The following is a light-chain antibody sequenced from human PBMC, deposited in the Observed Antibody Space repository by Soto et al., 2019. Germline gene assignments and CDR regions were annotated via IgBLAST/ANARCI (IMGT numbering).Light chain of an antibody. CDR1: QSVGNTY. CDR3: QQYGSSLYT. Sequence: EIVLTQSPGTLSLSPGERATLSCRASQSVGNTYLAWYQQKPGQAPRLLIYGASSRATGIPDRFSGSGSGTDFTLTISRLEPEDFAVYYCQQYGSSLYTFGQGTKLEIK. J-gene: IGKJ2*01. V-gene: IGKV3-20*01. CDR2: GAS.